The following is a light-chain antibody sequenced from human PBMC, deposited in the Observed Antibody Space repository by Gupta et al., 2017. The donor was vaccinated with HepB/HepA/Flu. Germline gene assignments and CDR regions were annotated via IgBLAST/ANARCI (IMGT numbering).Light chain of an antibody. J-gene: IGKJ1*01. Sequence: DIVMTQSPDSLAVSLGERSTINCKSSQSVLFSSNNKNYLAWYQQKPGQPPKLLIYWASTRESGVPDLFSGSGSGTDFTLTISSLQAEDVAVYYCQQYLRTPPTFGQGTKVEI. CDR2: WAS. CDR3: QQYLRTPPT. V-gene: IGKV4-1*01. CDR1: QSVLFSSNNKNY.